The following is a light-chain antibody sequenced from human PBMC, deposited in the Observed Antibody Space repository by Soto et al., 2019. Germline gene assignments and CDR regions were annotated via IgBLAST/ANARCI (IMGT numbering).Light chain of an antibody. V-gene: IGLV2-14*03. CDR1: SSDVGGYNY. CDR2: DVS. J-gene: IGLJ2*01. CDR3: GSYTNSNTLVV. Sequence: QSALTQPASVSGSPGQSITISCTGTSSDVGGYNYVSWYQQHPGKAPKLMIYDVSNRPSGVSNRFSGSKSGDTASLTISGLQADDEADYYCGSYTNSNTLVVFGGGTKLTVL.